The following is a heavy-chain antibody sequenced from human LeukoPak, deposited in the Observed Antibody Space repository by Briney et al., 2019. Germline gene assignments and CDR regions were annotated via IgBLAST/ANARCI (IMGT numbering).Heavy chain of an antibody. V-gene: IGHV3-11*01. Sequence: GGSLRLSCAASGFTFSDYYMSWIRQAPGKGLEWVSYISSSGSTIYYADSVKGRFTISRDNAKNSLYLQMNSLRAEDTAVYYCARAKEVVPAAIFDYWGQGTLVTVSS. J-gene: IGHJ4*02. CDR2: ISSSGSTI. CDR1: GFTFSDYY. D-gene: IGHD2-2*01. CDR3: ARAKEVVPAAIFDY.